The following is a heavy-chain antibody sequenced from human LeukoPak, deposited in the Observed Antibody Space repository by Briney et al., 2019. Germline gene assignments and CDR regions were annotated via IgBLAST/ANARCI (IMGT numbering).Heavy chain of an antibody. V-gene: IGHV1-18*01. CDR1: GYTFTSYG. J-gene: IGHJ4*02. CDR3: ARGTLDTAMAEFDY. CDR2: ISAYNGNT. Sequence: GASVKVSCKASGYTFTSYGISWVRQAPGHGLEWMGWISAYNGNTNYAQKLQGRVTMTTDTSTSTAYMELRSLRSDDTAVYYCARGTLDTAMAEFDYWGQGTLVTVSS. D-gene: IGHD5-18*01.